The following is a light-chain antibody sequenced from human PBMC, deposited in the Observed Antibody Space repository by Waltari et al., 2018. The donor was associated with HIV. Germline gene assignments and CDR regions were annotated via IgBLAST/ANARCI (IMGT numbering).Light chain of an antibody. V-gene: IGLV2-8*01. Sequence: QSALTQPPSASGSPGQSVTISCTGTNSDIGGYNYVSWYQQHPGKAPKLVISEVTKRPSGVPDRFSGSKAGTTASRTVSGLQAEDEADYYCSSYADRNGFYVVFGGGTRLTVL. CDR2: EVT. CDR1: NSDIGGYNY. J-gene: IGLJ2*01. CDR3: SSYADRNGFYVV.